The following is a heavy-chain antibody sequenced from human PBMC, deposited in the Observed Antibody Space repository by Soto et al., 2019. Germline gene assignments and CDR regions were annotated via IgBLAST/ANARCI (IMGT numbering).Heavy chain of an antibody. CDR1: GGTFSSYA. D-gene: IGHD6-13*01. V-gene: IGHV1-69*13. J-gene: IGHJ6*02. Sequence: SVKVSCKASGGTFSSYAISWVRQAPGQGLEWMGGIIPIFGTANYAQKFQGRVTITADESTSTAYMELSSLRSEDTAVYYCARDGKSTRGIYYYYGMDVWGQGTTVTVSS. CDR3: ARDGKSTRGIYYYYGMDV. CDR2: IIPIFGTA.